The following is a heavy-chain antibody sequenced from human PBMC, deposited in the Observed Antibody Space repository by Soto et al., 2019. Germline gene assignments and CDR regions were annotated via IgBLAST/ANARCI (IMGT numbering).Heavy chain of an antibody. CDR1: GFIFSSFW. CDR3: ARGGSFRFAY. V-gene: IGHV3-74*03. Sequence: PGGSLRLCCAASGFIFSSFWIQWVRQVPGKGLEWVSRINTAGRITTYADSVKGRFTLSRDNAKNPVFLQMNSLRAEDTAVYYCARGGSFRFAYWGQGALVTVYS. D-gene: IGHD1-26*01. J-gene: IGHJ4*02. CDR2: INTAGRIT.